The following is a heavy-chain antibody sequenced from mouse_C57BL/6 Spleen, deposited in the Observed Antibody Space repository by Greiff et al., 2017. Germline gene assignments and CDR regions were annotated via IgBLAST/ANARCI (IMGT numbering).Heavy chain of an antibody. CDR3: AGMSFSTRDYYFDY. CDR2: ISSGGSYT. Sequence: DVKLVESGGDLVKPGGSLKLSCAASGFTFSSYGMSWVRQTPDKRLEWVATISSGGSYTYNPDSVKGRFTISRDNAKNPRYLQMSSLKSADTAMYYCAGMSFSTRDYYFDYWGQGTTLTVSS. V-gene: IGHV5-6*02. J-gene: IGHJ2*01. CDR1: GFTFSSYG.